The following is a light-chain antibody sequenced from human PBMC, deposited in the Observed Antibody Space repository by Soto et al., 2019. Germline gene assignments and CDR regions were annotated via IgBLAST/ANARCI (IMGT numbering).Light chain of an antibody. CDR3: QQFGSSPLFT. J-gene: IGKJ3*01. V-gene: IGKV3-20*01. CDR2: GAS. CDR1: QSVSSSY. Sequence: EIVLTQSPGTLSLCPGERATLSCRASQSVSSSYLAWYQQKPGQAPRLLIYGASGRATGIPDRFSGSGSGTDSTLTISRLEPEDFAVYYCQQFGSSPLFTFGPGTKVDVK.